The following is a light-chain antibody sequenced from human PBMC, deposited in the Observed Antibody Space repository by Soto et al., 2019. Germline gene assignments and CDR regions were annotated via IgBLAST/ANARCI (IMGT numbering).Light chain of an antibody. J-gene: IGKJ2*01. Sequence: DIVLTQTPLSSPVTLGQPASISCRSSQSLVHSDGNTYLSWFHQRPGQPPRLLIDKVSNRFSGVPDRFSGSGAGTDFTLKISRVEAEDVGIYFCIQATQYRPYTFGQGTKLEI. V-gene: IGKV2-24*01. CDR2: KVS. CDR1: QSLVHSDGNTY. CDR3: IQATQYRPYT.